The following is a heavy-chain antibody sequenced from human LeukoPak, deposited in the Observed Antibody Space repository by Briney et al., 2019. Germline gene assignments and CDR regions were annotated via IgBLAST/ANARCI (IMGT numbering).Heavy chain of an antibody. CDR1: GFTFSSYS. CDR2: ISSSSSYI. D-gene: IGHD3/OR15-3a*01. J-gene: IGHJ3*02. CDR3: ARADLWDSHDAFDI. Sequence: GGSLRLSCAASGFTFSSYSMNWVRQAPGKGLEWVSSISSSSSYIYYADSVKGRFTISRDNAKNSLYLQMNSLRAEDTAVYYCARADLWDSHDAFDIWGQGTMVTVSS. V-gene: IGHV3-21*01.